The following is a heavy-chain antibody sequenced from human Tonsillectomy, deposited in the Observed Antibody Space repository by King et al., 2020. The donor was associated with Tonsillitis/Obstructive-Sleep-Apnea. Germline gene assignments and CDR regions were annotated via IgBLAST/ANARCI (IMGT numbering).Heavy chain of an antibody. CDR2: ISYDGSNN. Sequence: VQLVESGGGVVQPGRSLRLSCAASGFSFSTYGMHWVRQAPGKGLEWVAVISYDGSNNYYADSVKGRFTISRDNSRNTLYLQINSLRAEDTAVYYFAKDRGSYYDSSGYDYWGQGTLVTVSS. D-gene: IGHD3-22*01. CDR1: GFSFSTYG. CDR3: AKDRGSYYDSSGYDY. V-gene: IGHV3-30*18. J-gene: IGHJ4*02.